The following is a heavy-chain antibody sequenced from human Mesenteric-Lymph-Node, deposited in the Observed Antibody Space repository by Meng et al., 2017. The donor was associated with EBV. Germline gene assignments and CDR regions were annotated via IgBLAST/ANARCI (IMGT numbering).Heavy chain of an antibody. J-gene: IGHJ4*02. D-gene: IGHD3-22*01. CDR2: IYHSGRT. V-gene: IGHV4-4*02. CDR1: GGSITRTTW. CDR3: AGASDISGYYGGLDY. Sequence: VQLQEWGPGLVKPSGTLSLTCTVSGGSITRTTWWNWVRQPPGKGLEWIGEIYHSGRTNCKPSLQSRVTMSVDKSQNHFSLKLTSVTAADTAVYYCAGASDISGYYGGLDYWGQGILVTVSS.